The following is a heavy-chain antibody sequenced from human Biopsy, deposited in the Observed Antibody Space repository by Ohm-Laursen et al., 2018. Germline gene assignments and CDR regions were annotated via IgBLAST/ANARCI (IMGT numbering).Heavy chain of an antibody. V-gene: IGHV4-31*01. CDR1: GGSINSGGHF. CDR3: TRVRTFGGVIGGYYFDS. D-gene: IGHD3-16*02. J-gene: IGHJ4*02. Sequence: SDTLSLTCSVSGGSINSGGHFWGWVRQSPGKGLEWIGYIYDNGDTYYNPSLMSLVSISADTSKSQVSLRLNSVTAADTAVYYCTRVRTFGGVIGGYYFDSWGQGILVTVSS. CDR2: IYDNGDT.